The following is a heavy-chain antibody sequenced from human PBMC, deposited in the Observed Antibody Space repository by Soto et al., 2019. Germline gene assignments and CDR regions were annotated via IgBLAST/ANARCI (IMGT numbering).Heavy chain of an antibody. CDR2: ISSSSSYI. Sequence: GGSLILSCAASGFTFSSYGMNWVRQAPGKGLEWVSSISSSSSYIYYADSVKGRFTISRDNAKNSLYLQMNSLRAEDTAVYYCAGSSSSGWFDPWGQGTMVTVSS. J-gene: IGHJ5*02. CDR1: GFTFSSYG. V-gene: IGHV3-21*01. D-gene: IGHD6-6*01. CDR3: AGSSSSGWFDP.